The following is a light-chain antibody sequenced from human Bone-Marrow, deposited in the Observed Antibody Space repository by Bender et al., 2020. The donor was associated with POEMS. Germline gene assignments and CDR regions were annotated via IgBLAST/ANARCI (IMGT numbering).Light chain of an antibody. CDR3: QSVDSSDTFVV. CDR1: ALPKQY. CDR2: KDN. V-gene: IGLV3-25*03. Sequence: SYELTQPPSVSVSPGQTARITCSGDALPKQYAHWYQQKPGQAPVVVIYKDNERPSGIPERFSGSSSGATVTLTIREVQAQDEGDYYCQSVDSSDTFVVFGGGTELTVL. J-gene: IGLJ2*01.